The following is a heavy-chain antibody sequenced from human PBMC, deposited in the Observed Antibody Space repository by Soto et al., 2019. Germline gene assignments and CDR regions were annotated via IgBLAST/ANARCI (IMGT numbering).Heavy chain of an antibody. D-gene: IGHD2-21*01. CDR2: IYYSGST. CDR1: GGSVSSWDCY. V-gene: IGHV4-30-4*01. J-gene: IGHJ4*02. Sequence: QVQLQESGPGLVKPSQTLSLTCTVSGGSVSSWDCYWSWLRQPPGKGLEWMGCIYYSGSTYYNPSLKSRVTISVDTSTNQFSLKLSSVTAADTVVYYCARGGNVEIATSEYVDYWGQGTLVTVSS. CDR3: ARGGNVEIATSEYVDY.